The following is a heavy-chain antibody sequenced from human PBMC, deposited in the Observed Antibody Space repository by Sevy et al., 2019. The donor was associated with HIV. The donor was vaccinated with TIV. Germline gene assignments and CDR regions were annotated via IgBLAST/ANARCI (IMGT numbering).Heavy chain of an antibody. Sequence: SETLSLTCTVSGYSISSGYYWGWIRQPPGKGLEWIGSIYHSGSTYYNPSLKSRVTISVDTSKNQFSLKLSSVTAADTAVYYCARDKLFSRYDFWSGYRSASGYFDYWGQRTLVTVSS. D-gene: IGHD3-3*01. J-gene: IGHJ4*02. CDR2: IYHSGST. CDR3: ARDKLFSRYDFWSGYRSASGYFDY. V-gene: IGHV4-38-2*02. CDR1: GYSISSGYY.